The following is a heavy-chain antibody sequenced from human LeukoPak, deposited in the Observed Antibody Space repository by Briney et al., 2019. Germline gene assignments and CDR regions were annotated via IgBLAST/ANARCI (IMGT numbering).Heavy chain of an antibody. J-gene: IGHJ3*02. CDR2: IYYSGST. V-gene: IGHV4-59*01. CDR1: GGSISSYY. Sequence: SETLSLTCTVSGGSISSYYRSWIRQPPGKGLEWIGYIYYSGSTNYNPSLKSRVTISVDTSKNQLSLKLSSVTAADTAVYYCARALPLIVGATSSAFDIWGQGTMVTVSS. CDR3: ARALPLIVGATSSAFDI. D-gene: IGHD1-26*01.